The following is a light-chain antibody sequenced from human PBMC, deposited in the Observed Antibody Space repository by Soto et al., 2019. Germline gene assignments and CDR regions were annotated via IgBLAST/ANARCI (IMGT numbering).Light chain of an antibody. V-gene: IGKV1-5*01. J-gene: IGKJ1*01. CDR1: QSISSW. Sequence: IQLTQSPSTLSGSVGDRVTITCRASQSISSWLAWYQQKPGKAPKLLIYDVSSLKSGVPSRFSGSGSGTEFTLTISSLQPEDFATYYCQQSYSTPWTFGQGTKVDIK. CDR3: QQSYSTPWT. CDR2: DVS.